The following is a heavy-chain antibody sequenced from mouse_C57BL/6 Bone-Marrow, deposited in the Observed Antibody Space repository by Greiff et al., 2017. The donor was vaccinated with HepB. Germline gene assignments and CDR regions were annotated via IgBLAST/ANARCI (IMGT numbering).Heavy chain of an antibody. CDR2: ISDGGSYT. CDR1: GFTFSSYA. D-gene: IGHD1-1*01. V-gene: IGHV5-4*03. J-gene: IGHJ2*01. Sequence: EVKLVESGGGLVKPGGSLKLSCAASGFTFSSYAMSWVRQTPEKRLEWVATISDGGSYTYYPDNVKGRFTISRDNAKNNLYLQMSHLKSEDTAMYYCARALYYYGRDYFDYWGQGTTLTVSS. CDR3: ARALYYYGRDYFDY.